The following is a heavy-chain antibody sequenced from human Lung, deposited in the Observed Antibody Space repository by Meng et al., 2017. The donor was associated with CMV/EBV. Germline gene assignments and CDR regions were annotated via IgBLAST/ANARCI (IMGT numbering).Heavy chain of an antibody. CDR2: IYTGGSA. D-gene: IGHD1-14*01. CDR3: ATQAPPGITDKDYFYYGMDF. V-gene: IGHV3-53*01. J-gene: IGHJ6*02. CDR1: GFIVSSKY. Sequence: GGSLRLSCAVSGFIVSSKYMTWVRQTPGKGLEWVSIIYTGGSASYADSVKGRFTISRDNSKNTLYLQMNSLRAEDTAVYYCATQAPPGITDKDYFYYGMDFWGQGXTVTVSS.